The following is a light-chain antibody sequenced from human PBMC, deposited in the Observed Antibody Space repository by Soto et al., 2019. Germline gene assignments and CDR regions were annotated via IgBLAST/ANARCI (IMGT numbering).Light chain of an antibody. Sequence: EIVMTQSPATLSVSPGERATLSCRASQSVSSNLAWYQQKPGQAPRFLMYGASTRATGIPARFSSSGSGTEFTLTISSLQSEDFAVYYCQQYNNWPRTFGQGTKVEIK. CDR1: QSVSSN. V-gene: IGKV3-15*01. J-gene: IGKJ1*01. CDR3: QQYNNWPRT. CDR2: GAS.